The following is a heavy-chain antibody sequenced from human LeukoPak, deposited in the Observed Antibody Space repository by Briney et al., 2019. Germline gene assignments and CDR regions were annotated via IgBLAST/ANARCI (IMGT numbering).Heavy chain of an antibody. CDR1: GGPISSYY. CDR2: IYYIENT. Sequence: SETLSLTCTVSGGPISSYYWSWIRQPPGKGLERIGFIYYIENTNYNPSLRSRVTMSLDTSKNQFSLKLSSVTAADTAVYYCARPARRSSSWYTNWGQGTLVTVSS. J-gene: IGHJ4*02. D-gene: IGHD6-13*01. V-gene: IGHV4-59*12. CDR3: ARPARRSSSWYTN.